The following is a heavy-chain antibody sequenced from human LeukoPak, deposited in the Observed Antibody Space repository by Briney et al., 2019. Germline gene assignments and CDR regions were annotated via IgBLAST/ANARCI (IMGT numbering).Heavy chain of an antibody. CDR1: GFTVSSNY. D-gene: IGHD3-9*01. Sequence: QPGGSLKLSCAASGFTVSSNYMSWVRQAPGKGLEWVSVLYSGGGTYYADSVKGRFTISRDDSKNTLFLQMNILRAEDTAVYYCAKDERLRYYTLWGQGTLVTVSS. J-gene: IGHJ4*02. CDR3: AKDERLRYYTL. V-gene: IGHV3-66*01. CDR2: LYSGGGT.